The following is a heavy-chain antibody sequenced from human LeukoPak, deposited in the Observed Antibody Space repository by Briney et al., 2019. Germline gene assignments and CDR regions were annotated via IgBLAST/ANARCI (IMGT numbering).Heavy chain of an antibody. CDR3: AKQSAGSSTWYSLHFDY. CDR1: GFTFSNYA. V-gene: IGHV3-23*01. J-gene: IGHJ4*02. Sequence: GGSLRLSCAASGFTFSNYAMSWVRQAPGKGLEWVSVISVSGGSTYYADSVKGRFTISRDNSKNTLYLQMDSLRAEDTAVYFCAKQSAGSSTWYSLHFDYWGQGTLVTVSS. CDR2: ISVSGGST. D-gene: IGHD2-2*01.